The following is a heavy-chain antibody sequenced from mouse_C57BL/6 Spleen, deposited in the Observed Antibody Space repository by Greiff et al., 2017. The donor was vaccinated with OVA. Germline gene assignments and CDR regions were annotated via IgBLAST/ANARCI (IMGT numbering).Heavy chain of an antibody. CDR1: GYAFSSSW. J-gene: IGHJ4*01. V-gene: IGHV1-82*01. CDR3: TRSSDYYGSSYSIYY. D-gene: IGHD1-1*01. CDR2: IYRGDGDT. Sequence: QVQLKESGPELVKPGASVKISCKASGYAFSSSWMNWVKQRPGKGLEWIGRIYRGDGDTNYNGKFKGKATLTADKSTSTAYMQLSSLTSEDSAVYCCTRSSDYYGSSYSIYYWGQGTTVTVSS.